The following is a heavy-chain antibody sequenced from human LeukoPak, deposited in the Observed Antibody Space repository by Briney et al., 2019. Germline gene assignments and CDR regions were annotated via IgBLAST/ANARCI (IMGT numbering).Heavy chain of an antibody. J-gene: IGHJ6*02. CDR3: ARVAITMIVVVYYGAIGMDV. CDR2: IIPILGIA. CDR1: GGTFSSYA. D-gene: IGHD3-22*01. V-gene: IGHV1-69*04. Sequence: VASVKVSCKASGGTFSSYAISWVRQAPGQGLEWMGRIIPILGIANYAQKFQGRVTITADKSTSTAYMELSSLRSDDTAVYYCARVAITMIVVVYYGAIGMDVWGQGTTVTVSS.